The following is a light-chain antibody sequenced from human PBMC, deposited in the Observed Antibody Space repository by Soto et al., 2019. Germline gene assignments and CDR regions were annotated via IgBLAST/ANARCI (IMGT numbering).Light chain of an antibody. CDR1: QTLPHPY. CDR3: QQYGTSRIT. CDR2: DAS. V-gene: IGKV3-20*01. J-gene: IGKJ5*01. Sequence: EVVLTQSPGTLSLSPGERATLSCRASQTLPHPYLAWYQQKPGQAPRLLIYDASNRASGIPDRFSGSGSATDFTLTINRLEPEDFGVYYCQQYGTSRITFGQGTRLDI.